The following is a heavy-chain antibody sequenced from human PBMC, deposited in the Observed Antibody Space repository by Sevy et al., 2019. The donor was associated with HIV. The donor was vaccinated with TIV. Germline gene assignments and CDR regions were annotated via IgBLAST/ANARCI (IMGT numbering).Heavy chain of an antibody. J-gene: IGHJ6*02. D-gene: IGHD5-12*01. CDR1: GFTFSSYS. V-gene: IGHV3-48*01. Sequence: GGSLRLSCAASGFTFSSYSMNWVRQAPGKGLEWLSYTDSRSSNIYYADSVKGRFTVSRDNAENSLYVQMNSLRGEDTAVYYCAREGGYTDQGMDVWGQGTTVTVSS. CDR2: TDSRSSNI. CDR3: AREGGYTDQGMDV.